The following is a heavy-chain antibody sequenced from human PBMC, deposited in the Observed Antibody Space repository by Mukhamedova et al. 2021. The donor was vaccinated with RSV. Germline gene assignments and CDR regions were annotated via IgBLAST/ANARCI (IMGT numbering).Heavy chain of an antibody. Sequence: SYAISWVRQPPGQGLEWMGGIIPIFGTANYAQKFQGRVTITADESTSTAYMELSSLRSEDTAVYYCARDLPYSSSWYRSVNWFDP. CDR2: IIPIFGTA. J-gene: IGHJ5*02. CDR3: ARDLPYSSSWYRSVNWFDP. CDR1: SYA. V-gene: IGHV1-69*01. D-gene: IGHD6-13*01.